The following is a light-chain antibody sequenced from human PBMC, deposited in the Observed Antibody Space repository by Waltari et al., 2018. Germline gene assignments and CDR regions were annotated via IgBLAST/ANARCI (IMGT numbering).Light chain of an antibody. CDR3: AEALQSVT. Sequence: DIVMTQSPLSLPVTPGEPASISCRSSQSLLDNNGYNYLDWYLQKPGQSPQILIYLCSNRASGVPDRFSGSGSGTDFTLKISRVEAEDAGVYYCAEALQSVTFGQGTRLEIK. J-gene: IGKJ5*01. V-gene: IGKV2-28*01. CDR1: QSLLDNNGYNY. CDR2: LCS.